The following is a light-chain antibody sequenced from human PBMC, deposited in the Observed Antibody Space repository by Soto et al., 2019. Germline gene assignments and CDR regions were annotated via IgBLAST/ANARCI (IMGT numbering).Light chain of an antibody. Sequence: DIQMTQSPSSLSASVGDRVTITCQASQDISTHLNWFQQKPGKAPNLLIYGVSNLETGVPSRFSGIDSRTHFTFTISSLHPEDVATYYCPQYDNVPFTFGQGTTLEIK. CDR1: QDISTH. V-gene: IGKV1-33*01. CDR3: PQYDNVPFT. CDR2: GVS. J-gene: IGKJ2*01.